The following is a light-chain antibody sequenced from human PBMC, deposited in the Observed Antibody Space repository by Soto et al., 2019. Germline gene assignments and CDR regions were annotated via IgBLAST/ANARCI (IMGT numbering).Light chain of an antibody. CDR3: QQYYRYPWM. CDR2: SAS. CDR1: QGISTY. J-gene: IGKJ1*01. V-gene: IGKV1-16*01. Sequence: DIQMTQSPSSLSASVIDIVSITCRASQGISTYLGWYQQKPGKVPKSLIYSASNLQSGVPSRFSASGSGTEFTLTITDMQPDDFATYYCQQYYRYPWMFGQGTKVAI.